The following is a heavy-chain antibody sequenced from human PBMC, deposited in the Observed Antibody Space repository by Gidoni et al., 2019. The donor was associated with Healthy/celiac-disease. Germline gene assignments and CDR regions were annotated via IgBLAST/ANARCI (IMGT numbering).Heavy chain of an antibody. CDR1: GGSFSGYY. CDR2: INHSGST. D-gene: IGHD6-19*01. Sequence: QVQLQQWGAGLLKPSETLSLTCAVYGGSFSGYYWSWIRQPPGKGLEWIGEINHSGSTNYTPSLKRRVTISVDTSKNQFSLKLSSVTAADTAVYYCARGRRVFVGSGWPLRNPYYFDYWGQGTLVTVSS. CDR3: ARGRRVFVGSGWPLRNPYYFDY. J-gene: IGHJ4*02. V-gene: IGHV4-34*01.